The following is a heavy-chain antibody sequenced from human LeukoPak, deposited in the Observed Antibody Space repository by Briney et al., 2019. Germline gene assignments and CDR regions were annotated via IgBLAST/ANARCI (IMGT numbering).Heavy chain of an antibody. V-gene: IGHV3-23*01. D-gene: IGHD5-12*01. Sequence: PGGSLRLSCAASGFTFNNYAMSWVRQAPGKGLEWVSGISGSGDTTYYADSVKGRFTISRDNSKNTLYLQMNSLRAEDTAIYYCAREGMVATFDYWGQGTLVTVSS. J-gene: IGHJ4*02. CDR2: ISGSGDTT. CDR3: AREGMVATFDY. CDR1: GFTFNNYA.